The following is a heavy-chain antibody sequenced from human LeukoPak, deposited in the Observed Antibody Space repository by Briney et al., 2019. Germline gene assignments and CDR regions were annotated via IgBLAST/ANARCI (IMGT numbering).Heavy chain of an antibody. Sequence: PGTSLRLPCAASGXSFSAYSMHWVRQAPGKGLEWVALIWYDGTNKYYADSVKGRFTISRDNSKNTLYLQMNSLRAEDTAVYYCAKQGAYRGYHYYFDYWGQGTLVTVSS. CDR1: GXSFSAYS. CDR2: IWYDGTNK. D-gene: IGHD5-18*01. V-gene: IGHV3-33*03. J-gene: IGHJ4*02. CDR3: AKQGAYRGYHYYFDY.